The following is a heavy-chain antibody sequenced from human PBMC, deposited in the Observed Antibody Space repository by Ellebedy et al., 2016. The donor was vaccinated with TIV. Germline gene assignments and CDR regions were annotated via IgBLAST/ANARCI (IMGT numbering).Heavy chain of an antibody. Sequence: GESLKISCKGSGYRLSNFWINWVRQMPGKGPEWMGTNDSSYSYTRYSPSFQGHVSITADMSITTAYLPWSSLKASDTAIYDYETPSSGYWYAMDVWGQGTTVTVSS. J-gene: IGHJ6*02. CDR3: ETPSSGYWYAMDV. CDR1: GYRLSNFW. V-gene: IGHV5-10-1*01. CDR2: NDSSYSYT. D-gene: IGHD3-22*01.